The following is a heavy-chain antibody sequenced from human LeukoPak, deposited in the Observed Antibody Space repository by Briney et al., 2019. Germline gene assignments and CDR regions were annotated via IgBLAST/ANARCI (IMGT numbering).Heavy chain of an antibody. Sequence: GGSLRLSCAASGFTFSSYAMSWVRQAPGKGLEWVAVISYDGSNKYYADSVKGRFTISRDNSKNTLYLQMNSLRAEDTAVYYCAKDALDIVVVPAAHPYYYYGMGVWGQGTTVTVSS. V-gene: IGHV3-30*18. CDR2: ISYDGSNK. CDR3: AKDALDIVVVPAAHPYYYYGMGV. D-gene: IGHD2-2*03. CDR1: GFTFSSYA. J-gene: IGHJ6*02.